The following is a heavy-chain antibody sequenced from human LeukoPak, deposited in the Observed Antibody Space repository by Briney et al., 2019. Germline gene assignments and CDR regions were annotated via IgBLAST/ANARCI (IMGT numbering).Heavy chain of an antibody. CDR1: GYTFTGYY. V-gene: IGHV1-2*06. D-gene: IGHD7-27*01. Sequence: ASVKVSCKASGYTFTGYYMHRVRQAPGQGLEWMGRINPNSGGTDYAQNFQGRVTMTRDTSISTVYMELSSLKSNDTAVYYCARQGSLGTWFDPWGQGTLVIVSS. CDR3: ARQGSLGTWFDP. CDR2: INPNSGGT. J-gene: IGHJ5*02.